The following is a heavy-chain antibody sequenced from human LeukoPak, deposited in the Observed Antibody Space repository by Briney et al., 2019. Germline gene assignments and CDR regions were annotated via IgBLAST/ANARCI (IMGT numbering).Heavy chain of an antibody. CDR2: IKSKTDGGTT. CDR3: TTESGQWTVATFDY. J-gene: IGHJ4*02. CDR1: GFSCSNAW. V-gene: IGHV3-15*01. Sequence: RGSPRLSCAASGFSCSNAWTSWVRQAPGKGLEWVGRIKSKTDGGTTDYAAPVKGRFTISRDDSKNTLYLQMYSLKTEDTAVYYCTTESGQWTVATFDYWGQGALVTVSS. D-gene: IGHD6-19*01.